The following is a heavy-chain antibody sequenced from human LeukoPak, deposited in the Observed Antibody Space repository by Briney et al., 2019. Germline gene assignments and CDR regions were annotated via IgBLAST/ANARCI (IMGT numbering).Heavy chain of an antibody. J-gene: IGHJ5*02. Sequence: GASVKVSCKASGYTFTGYYMHWVRQAPGQGLEWMGWINPNSGGTNYAQKFQGRVTMTRDTSISTAYMELSRLRSDGTAVYYCARGPQGSSWYSKFDPWGQGTLVTVSS. CDR3: ARGPQGSSWYSKFDP. CDR2: INPNSGGT. V-gene: IGHV1-2*02. CDR1: GYTFTGYY. D-gene: IGHD6-13*01.